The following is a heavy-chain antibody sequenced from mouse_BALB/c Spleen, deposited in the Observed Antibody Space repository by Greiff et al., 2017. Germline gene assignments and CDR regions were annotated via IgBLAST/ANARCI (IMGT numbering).Heavy chain of an antibody. CDR3: ARDYGLDY. CDR2: ISSGSSTI. D-gene: IGHD1-2*01. CDR1: GFTFSSFG. Sequence: EVKVEESGGGLVQPGGSRKLSCAASGFTFSSFGMHWVRQAPEKGLEWVAYISSGSSTIYYADTVKGRFTISRDNPKNTLFLQMTSLRSEDTAMYYCARDYGLDYWGQGTTLTVSS. V-gene: IGHV5-17*02. J-gene: IGHJ2*01.